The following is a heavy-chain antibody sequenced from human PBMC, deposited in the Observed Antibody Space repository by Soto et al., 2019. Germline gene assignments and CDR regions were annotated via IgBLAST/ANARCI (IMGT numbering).Heavy chain of an antibody. CDR2: VYYTGST. CDR1: GGSISNFY. V-gene: IGHV4-59*08. J-gene: IGHJ6*03. Sequence: SETLSLTWTVSGGSISNFYWIWIRQPPGKGLEWIGYVYYTGSTSYNPSLKRRVTFSADSSRGQFSLRLNSVTAADTAVYYCARTVLGPDLLADSFVDYYYYMDVWGQGTTVTVS. CDR3: ARTVLGPDLLADSFVDYYYYMDV. D-gene: IGHD3-9*01.